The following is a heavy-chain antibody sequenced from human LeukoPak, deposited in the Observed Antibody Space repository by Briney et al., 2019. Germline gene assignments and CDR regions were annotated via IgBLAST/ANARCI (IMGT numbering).Heavy chain of an antibody. J-gene: IGHJ3*02. CDR2: IYPDDSDA. Sequence: GESLKISCKGSGYIFSDYWIGWVRQMPGKGLEWMGIIYPDDSDARYSPSFQGQVTISADKSISTAYLQWSSLKASDTAMYYCARHRDSGSWRTFDIWGQGTMVTVSS. CDR3: ARHRDSGSWRTFDI. V-gene: IGHV5-51*01. D-gene: IGHD6-13*01. CDR1: GYIFSDYW.